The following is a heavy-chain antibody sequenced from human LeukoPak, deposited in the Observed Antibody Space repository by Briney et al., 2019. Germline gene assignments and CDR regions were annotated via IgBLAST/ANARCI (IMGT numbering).Heavy chain of an antibody. CDR3: ARVLTGIAAAGTDAFDV. CDR1: GFTFSSYW. J-gene: IGHJ3*01. Sequence: GGALRLSCAASGFTFSSYWGTWVRQAPGKGLGWVANINQDGSEKYYVDSVKGRFTISRDNAKNSLSLQMNSLTVEDTAVYYCARVLTGIAAAGTDAFDVWGQGTTVTVSS. CDR2: INQDGSEK. V-gene: IGHV3-7*05. D-gene: IGHD6-13*01.